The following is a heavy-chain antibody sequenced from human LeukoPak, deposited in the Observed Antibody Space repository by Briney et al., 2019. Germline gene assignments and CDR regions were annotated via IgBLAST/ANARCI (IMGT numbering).Heavy chain of an antibody. CDR2: INRTSDYK. Sequence: GGSLTLSCAASGFTFCNYAVHWLRQAPGKGLEWVSSINRTSDYKFYAHSVKGRFTLSRDNAKNSLYLQMNSLRDEDTAVYYCARDVTSCAQGDDAFDLWGQGTVVTVSS. V-gene: IGHV3-21*01. CDR1: GFTFCNYA. J-gene: IGHJ3*01. D-gene: IGHD3-16*01. CDR3: ARDVTSCAQGDDAFDL.